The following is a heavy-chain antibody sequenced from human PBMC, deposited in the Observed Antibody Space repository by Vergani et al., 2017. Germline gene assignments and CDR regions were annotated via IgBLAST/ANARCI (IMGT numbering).Heavy chain of an antibody. J-gene: IGHJ4*02. CDR2: INPNSGGT. CDR1: GYTFTGYY. Sequence: QVQLVQSGAEVKKPGASVKVSCKASGYTFTGYYMHWVRQAPGQGLEWMGWINPNSGGTSYAKKFQGRVTMTRDTSVSTAYMELSRLRSDDTAVYYCARVFFPRYDFWSGYYLDYWGQGTLVTVSS. D-gene: IGHD3-3*01. CDR3: ARVFFPRYDFWSGYYLDY. V-gene: IGHV1-2*02.